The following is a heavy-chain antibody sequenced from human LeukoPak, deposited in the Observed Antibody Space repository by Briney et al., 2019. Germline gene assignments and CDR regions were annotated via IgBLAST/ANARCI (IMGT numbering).Heavy chain of an antibody. Sequence: HPGGSLRLSCTVSGFTVSSNSMSWVRQAPGKGLEWVSFIYSDNTHYADSVKGRFTISRDNSKNTLYLQMNSLRAEDTAVYYCAKIPQVATYTVPNFDFWGQGTLVTVSS. D-gene: IGHD3-16*01. CDR2: IYSDNT. V-gene: IGHV3-53*01. CDR1: GFTVSSNS. CDR3: AKIPQVATYTVPNFDF. J-gene: IGHJ4*02.